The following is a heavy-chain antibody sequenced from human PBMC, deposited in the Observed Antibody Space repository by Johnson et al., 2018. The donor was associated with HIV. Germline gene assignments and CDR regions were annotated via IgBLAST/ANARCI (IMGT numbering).Heavy chain of an antibody. J-gene: IGHJ3*02. Sequence: QVQLVESGGGVVQPGRSPRLSCAASGFTFSSYVMHWVRQAPGKGLEWVAVISYDGSNKYYADSVKGRFTISRDNSKNTLYLQMNSLRAEDTAVYYCANWAYYYGSGYAFDIWGQGTMVTVSS. CDR3: ANWAYYYGSGYAFDI. D-gene: IGHD3-10*01. CDR2: ISYDGSNK. CDR1: GFTFSSYV. V-gene: IGHV3-30-3*01.